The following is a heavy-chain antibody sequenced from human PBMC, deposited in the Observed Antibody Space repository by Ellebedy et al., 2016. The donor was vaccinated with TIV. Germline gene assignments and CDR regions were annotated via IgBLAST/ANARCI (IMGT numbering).Heavy chain of an antibody. CDR1: GFTFSSYS. Sequence: GESLKISXAASGFTFSSYSMNWVRQAPGKGLEWVSYISSSSSTIYYADSVKGRFTISRDNAKNSLYLQMNSLRDEDTAVYYCVKSQRSYWGQGTLVTVSS. V-gene: IGHV3-48*02. J-gene: IGHJ4*02. CDR2: ISSSSSTI. CDR3: VKSQRSY.